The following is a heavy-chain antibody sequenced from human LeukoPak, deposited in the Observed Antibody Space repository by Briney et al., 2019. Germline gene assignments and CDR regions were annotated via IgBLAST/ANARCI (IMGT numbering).Heavy chain of an antibody. V-gene: IGHV6-1*01. CDR1: GDSASSNSAA. CDR2: TYYRSKWYN. CDR3: ARGRKYRFDP. Sequence: PSQTLSLTCAISGDSASSNSAAWNWIRQSPSRGLEWLGRTYYRSKWYNDYAVSVKSRITINPDASKNQFSLQLSSVTAADTAVYYCARGRKYRFDPWGQGTLVTVSS. J-gene: IGHJ5*02.